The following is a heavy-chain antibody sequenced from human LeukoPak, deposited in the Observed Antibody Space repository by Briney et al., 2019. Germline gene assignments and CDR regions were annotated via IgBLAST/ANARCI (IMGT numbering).Heavy chain of an antibody. CDR2: INIDGSNT. Sequence: GGSLRLSCAASGFTFTSYWIHWVRQAPGKGLVWVSHINIDGSNTAYADSVEGRFTISRDNAKDTLYLQMNSLRAEDTAVYYCARSTRYCSSTSCYDYFDYWGQGTLVTVPS. D-gene: IGHD2-2*01. CDR1: GFTFTSYW. CDR3: ARSTRYCSSTSCYDYFDY. V-gene: IGHV3-74*01. J-gene: IGHJ4*02.